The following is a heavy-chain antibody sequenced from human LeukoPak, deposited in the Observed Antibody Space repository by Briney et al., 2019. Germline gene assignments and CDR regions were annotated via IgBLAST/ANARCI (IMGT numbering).Heavy chain of an antibody. CDR1: GFSVSTNY. Sequence: GGSLRLSCAASGFSVSTNYMTWVRQAPGKGLEWVSLLYASGITQYADSVKGRFTISRDNSKNTLSLQMNSLRVEDTAVYYCAKDLYYGSGSKFDDWGQGTLVTVSS. V-gene: IGHV3-53*01. D-gene: IGHD3-10*01. J-gene: IGHJ4*02. CDR3: AKDLYYGSGSKFDD. CDR2: LYASGIT.